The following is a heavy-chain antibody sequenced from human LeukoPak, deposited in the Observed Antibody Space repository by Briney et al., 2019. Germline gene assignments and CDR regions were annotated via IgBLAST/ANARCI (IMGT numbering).Heavy chain of an antibody. CDR1: GFTFSTYT. J-gene: IGHJ4*02. V-gene: IGHV3-21*01. CDR2: ISSSSTYI. D-gene: IGHD5-24*01. CDR3: ARDGRNGYNMDY. Sequence: GGSLRLSCAASGFTFSTYTMTWVRQAPGKGLEWVSSISSSSTYIYYADSMKGRFTISRDNANNSLNLHMNSLRAEDTAVYYCARDGRNGYNMDYWGQGTLVTVSS.